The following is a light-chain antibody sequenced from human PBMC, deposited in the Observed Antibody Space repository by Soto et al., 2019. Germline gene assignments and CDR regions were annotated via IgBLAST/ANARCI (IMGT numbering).Light chain of an antibody. Sequence: DIRMTQSPSSLSASVGDRVTITCRASQTISIYLSWYQVKPGKAPNLLIYGATRLQTGVPSRFTGSGSGTEFSLTITSLQPEDLATYFCQESDSFPYTFGQGTRLEIK. J-gene: IGKJ2*01. V-gene: IGKV1-39*01. CDR2: GAT. CDR1: QTISIY. CDR3: QESDSFPYT.